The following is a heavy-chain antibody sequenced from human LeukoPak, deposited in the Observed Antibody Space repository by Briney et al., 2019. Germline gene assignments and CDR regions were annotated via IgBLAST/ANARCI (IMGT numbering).Heavy chain of an antibody. CDR2: INPDSGGT. Sequence: ASVKVSCKASGYTFTDYYMHWVRQAPGQGLEWMGWINPDSGGTRYSQKFQGRVTMTRDTSIDTVYMELSRLRSDDTAVYYCARPHDGGSYSNDAFDIWGQGTMVTVSS. V-gene: IGHV1-2*02. D-gene: IGHD1-26*01. CDR3: ARPHDGGSYSNDAFDI. CDR1: GYTFTDYY. J-gene: IGHJ3*02.